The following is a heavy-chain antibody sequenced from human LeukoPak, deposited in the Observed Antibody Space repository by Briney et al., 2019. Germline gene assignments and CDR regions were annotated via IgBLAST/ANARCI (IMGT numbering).Heavy chain of an antibody. V-gene: IGHV3-74*01. Sequence: GGSLRLSCAASGFTFGSYWMHWVRQAPGKGLVWVSRINSDGSSTSYADSVKGRFTISRDNAKNTLYLQMNSLRAEDTAVYYCARNYGSGSYYNGAFDIWGQGTMVTVSS. CDR1: GFTFGSYW. CDR3: ARNYGSGSYYNGAFDI. D-gene: IGHD3-10*01. CDR2: INSDGSST. J-gene: IGHJ3*02.